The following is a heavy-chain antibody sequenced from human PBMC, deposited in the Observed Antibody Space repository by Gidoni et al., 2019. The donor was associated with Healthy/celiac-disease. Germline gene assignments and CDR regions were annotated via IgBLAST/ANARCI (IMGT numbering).Heavy chain of an antibody. J-gene: IGHJ4*02. CDR3: AHNGEYFDY. Sequence: QITLKEAGPTLVKPTQTLTLTCTFSGFSLSTGGVGVGWIRQPPGKALEWLALIYWDDDKRYSPSLKSRVSITKDTSKNQVFLTLTNMDPVDTATYYCAHNGEYFDYWGQGTLVTVSS. CDR2: IYWDDDK. D-gene: IGHD3-10*01. CDR1: GFSLSTGGVG. V-gene: IGHV2-5*02.